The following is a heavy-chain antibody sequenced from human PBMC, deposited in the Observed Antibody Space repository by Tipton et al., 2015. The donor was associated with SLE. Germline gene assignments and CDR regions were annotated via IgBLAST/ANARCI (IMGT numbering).Heavy chain of an antibody. V-gene: IGHV4-30-4*01. CDR3: ARDEGTGTGDAFDI. D-gene: IGHD1-1*01. CDR2: IYYSGST. CDR1: GGSISSGDYY. Sequence: LRLSCTVSGGSISSGDYYWSWIRQHPGKGLEWIGYIYYSGSTYYNPSLKSRVTISVDTSKNQFSLKLSSVTAADTAVYYCARDEGTGTGDAFDIWGQGTMVTVSS. J-gene: IGHJ3*02.